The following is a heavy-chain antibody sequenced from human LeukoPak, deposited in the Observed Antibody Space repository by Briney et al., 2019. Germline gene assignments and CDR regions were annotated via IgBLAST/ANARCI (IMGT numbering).Heavy chain of an antibody. Sequence: GGSLRLSCAASGFTFSSYSMNWVRQAPGKGLKWVSYISSSSSTIYYADSVKGRFTISRDNAKNSLYLQMNSLRAEDTAVYYCARGRKLQIVPAALNPLGYWGQGTLVTVSS. D-gene: IGHD2-2*01. J-gene: IGHJ4*02. CDR1: GFTFSSYS. CDR3: ARGRKLQIVPAALNPLGY. CDR2: ISSSSSTI. V-gene: IGHV3-48*01.